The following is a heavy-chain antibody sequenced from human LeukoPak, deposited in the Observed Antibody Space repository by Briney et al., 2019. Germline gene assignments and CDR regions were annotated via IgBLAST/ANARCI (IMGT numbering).Heavy chain of an antibody. D-gene: IGHD2-2*01. Sequence: GGSLRLSCAASGFTFSSYAMHWVRQAPGKGLEWVSAISGSGSNTYYADSMKGRFTISRDNSKNTLYLQMNSLRAEDTAVYYCAKGMVRRAAAVDYWGRGTLVTVSS. CDR3: AKGMVRRAAAVDY. CDR1: GFTFSSYA. V-gene: IGHV3-23*01. J-gene: IGHJ4*02. CDR2: ISGSGSNT.